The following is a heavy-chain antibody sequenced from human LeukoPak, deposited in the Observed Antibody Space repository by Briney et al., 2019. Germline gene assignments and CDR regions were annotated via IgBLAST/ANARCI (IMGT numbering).Heavy chain of an antibody. Sequence: ASVKVSCKASGYTFTGYYMHWVRQAPGQGLEWMGWINPNSGGTNYAQKLQGRVTMTTDTSTSTAYMELRSLRSDDTAVYYCARDSDSSGYSYQGYWGQGTLVTVSS. CDR1: GYTFTGYY. J-gene: IGHJ4*02. CDR3: ARDSDSSGYSYQGY. CDR2: INPNSGGT. V-gene: IGHV1-2*02. D-gene: IGHD3-22*01.